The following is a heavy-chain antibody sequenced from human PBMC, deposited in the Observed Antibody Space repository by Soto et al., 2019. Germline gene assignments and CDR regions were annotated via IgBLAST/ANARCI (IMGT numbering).Heavy chain of an antibody. D-gene: IGHD1-20*01. CDR2: ISYSGST. Sequence: SETLCFTCTFSVGSISNYYWIWILQPPGKGLEWIGYISYSGSTNYNPSLKSRVTISVDTSKNQFSLKLSSVTAADTAIYYCARQHDNNSGPTLFDIWGQGTMFTVSS. CDR1: VGSISNYY. V-gene: IGHV4-59*01. CDR3: ARQHDNNSGPTLFDI. J-gene: IGHJ3*02.